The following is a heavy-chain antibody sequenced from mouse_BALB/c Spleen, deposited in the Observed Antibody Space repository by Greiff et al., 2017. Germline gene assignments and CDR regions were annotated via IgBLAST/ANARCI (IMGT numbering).Heavy chain of an antibody. J-gene: IGHJ3*01. CDR1: GFAFSSYD. D-gene: IGHD1-2*01. CDR3: ARGGSTATAWFAY. CDR2: ISSGGGST. Sequence: EVKLVESGGGLVKPGGSLKLSCAASGFAFSSYDMSWVRQTPEKRLEWVAYISSGGGSTYYPDTVKGRFTISRDNAKNTLYLQMSSLKSEDTAMYYCARGGSTATAWFAYWGQGTLVTVSA. V-gene: IGHV5-12-1*01.